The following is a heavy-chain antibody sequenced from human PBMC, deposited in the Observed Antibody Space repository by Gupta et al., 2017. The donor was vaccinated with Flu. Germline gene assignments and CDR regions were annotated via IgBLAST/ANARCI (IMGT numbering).Heavy chain of an antibody. V-gene: IGHV1-69-2*01. CDR3: ATGQSWSGFDY. CDR2: VDPEDGET. J-gene: IGHJ4*02. Sequence: VQQAPGKGLEWMGLVDPEDGETIYAEKFQGRVTITADTSTDTAYMELSSLRSEDTAVYYCATGQSWSGFDYWGQGTLVTVSS. D-gene: IGHD1-1*01.